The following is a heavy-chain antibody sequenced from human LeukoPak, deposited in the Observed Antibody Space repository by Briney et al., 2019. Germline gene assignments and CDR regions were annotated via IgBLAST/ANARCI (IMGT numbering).Heavy chain of an antibody. CDR2: ISAYNGNT. D-gene: IGHD4-17*01. CDR1: GYTFTSYG. J-gene: IGHJ5*02. V-gene: IGHV1-18*01. Sequence: ASVKVSCKASGYTFTSYGISWVRQAPGQGLEWMGWISAYNGNTNYAQKLQGRVTMTTDTSTSTAYMELRSLRSDDTAVYYCARAMTTVTTGWFDPWGQGTLVTVSS. CDR3: ARAMTTVTTGWFDP.